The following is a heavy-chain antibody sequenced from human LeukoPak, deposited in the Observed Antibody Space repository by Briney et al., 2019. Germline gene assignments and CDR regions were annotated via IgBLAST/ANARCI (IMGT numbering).Heavy chain of an antibody. CDR1: GFAFSSYW. J-gene: IGHJ4*02. V-gene: IGHV3-7*01. CDR2: IKQDGSEK. CDR3: ARVCYDYVWGSYRYTRGYFDY. D-gene: IGHD3-16*02. Sequence: PGGSLRLSCAASGFAFSSYWMSWVRQAPGKGLEWVANIKQDGSEKYYVDSVKCRFTISRDNAKNSLYLQMNSLRAEDTAVYYCARVCYDYVWGSYRYTRGYFDYWGQGTLVTVSS.